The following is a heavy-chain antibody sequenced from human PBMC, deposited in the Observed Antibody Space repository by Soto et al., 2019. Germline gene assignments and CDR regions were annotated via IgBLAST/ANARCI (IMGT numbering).Heavy chain of an antibody. CDR2: INPDGNVG. V-gene: IGHV3-7*03. J-gene: IGHJ4*02. CDR1: GFPFSTYW. CDR3: AGWGGHDYNY. Sequence: EVQLLGSGGGLVQPGGSLRLSCVGSGFPFSTYWMNWVRQAPGKGLEWVANINPDGNVGTYVDSVRGRFTTSRDNAKNSLYLQMNRMSADDTAVYFCAGWGGHDYNYGGQGIMVTVSS. D-gene: IGHD4-4*01.